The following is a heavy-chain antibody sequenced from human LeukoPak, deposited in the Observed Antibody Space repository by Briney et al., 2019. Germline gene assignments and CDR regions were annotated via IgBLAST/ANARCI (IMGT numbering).Heavy chain of an antibody. V-gene: IGHV3-30*18. J-gene: IGHJ6*02. CDR1: GFTFSSYG. CDR2: ISYDGSNK. Sequence: PGGSLRLSCAASGFTFSSYGMHWVRQAPGKGLEWVAVISYDGSNKYYADSVKGRFTISRDNSKNTLYLQMNSLRAEDTAVYYCAKDGGSGGSYGMDVWGQGTTVTVSS. CDR3: AKDGGSGGSYGMDV. D-gene: IGHD3-16*01.